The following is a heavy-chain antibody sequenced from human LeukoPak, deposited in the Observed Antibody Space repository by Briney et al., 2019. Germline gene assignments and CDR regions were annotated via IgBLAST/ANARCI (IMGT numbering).Heavy chain of an antibody. CDR3: AKDLDSSGYYYAKYFQH. Sequence: ASVKVSCKASGYTFTGYYMHWVRQAPGQGLEWMGWINPNSGGTNCAQKFQGWVTMTRDTSISTAYMELSRLRSDDTAVYYCAKDLDSSGYYYAKYFQHWGQGTLVTVSS. D-gene: IGHD3-22*01. CDR1: GYTFTGYY. V-gene: IGHV1-2*04. J-gene: IGHJ1*01. CDR2: INPNSGGT.